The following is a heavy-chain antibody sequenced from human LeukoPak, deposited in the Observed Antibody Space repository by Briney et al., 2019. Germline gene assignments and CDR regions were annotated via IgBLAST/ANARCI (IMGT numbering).Heavy chain of an antibody. Sequence: GGSLRLSCAASGFTFSSYGMHWVRQAPGKGLEWVSAISVSGGSTWYADSVKGRFTISRDNSKNTLYLQMNSLRTEDTAVYYCARGQRAHVEWSNYMDVWGKGTTVTISS. CDR1: GFTFSSYG. J-gene: IGHJ6*03. D-gene: IGHD3-3*01. CDR3: ARGQRAHVEWSNYMDV. CDR2: ISVSGGST. V-gene: IGHV3-NL1*01.